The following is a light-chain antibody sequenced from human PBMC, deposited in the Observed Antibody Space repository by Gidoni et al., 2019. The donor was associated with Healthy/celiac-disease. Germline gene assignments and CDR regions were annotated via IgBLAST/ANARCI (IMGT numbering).Light chain of an antibody. V-gene: IGKV3-20*01. J-gene: IGKJ2*01. CDR1: PSVSSSY. Sequence: IVLTPSPGTLSLSPGARSTLSCSARPSVSSSYLAWYQQKPGQAPRLLIYGASSRATGIPDRFSGSGSGTDFTLTISRLEPEDFAVYYCQQYGSSPYTFGQGTKLEIK. CDR3: QQYGSSPYT. CDR2: GAS.